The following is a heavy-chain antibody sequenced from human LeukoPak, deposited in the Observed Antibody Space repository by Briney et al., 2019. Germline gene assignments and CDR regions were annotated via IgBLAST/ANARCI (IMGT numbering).Heavy chain of an antibody. V-gene: IGHV1-8*03. J-gene: IGHJ3*02. Sequence: GASVKVSCKASGYTFSSYDINWVRQATGQGVEWMGWMNPNSGNTGYAQKFQGRVTITRNTSISTAYMELSSLRSEDTAVYYCARASRDYGDYGGDAFDIWGQGTWSPSLQ. D-gene: IGHD4-17*01. CDR1: GYTFSSYD. CDR3: ARASRDYGDYGGDAFDI. CDR2: MNPNSGNT.